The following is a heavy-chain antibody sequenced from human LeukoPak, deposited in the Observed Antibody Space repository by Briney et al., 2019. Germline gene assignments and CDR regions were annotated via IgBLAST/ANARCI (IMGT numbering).Heavy chain of an antibody. Sequence: GGSLRLSCAASGFTFSSYAMSWVRQAPGKGLEWVSAISGSGGSTNYADSVKGRFTISRDNSKHTLYLQMNSQRAEDTAVYYCAKDIPIAGIVGATSAMFDYWGQGTLVTVSS. V-gene: IGHV3-23*01. CDR2: ISGSGGST. J-gene: IGHJ4*02. CDR3: AKDIPIAGIVGATSAMFDY. CDR1: GFTFSSYA. D-gene: IGHD1-26*01.